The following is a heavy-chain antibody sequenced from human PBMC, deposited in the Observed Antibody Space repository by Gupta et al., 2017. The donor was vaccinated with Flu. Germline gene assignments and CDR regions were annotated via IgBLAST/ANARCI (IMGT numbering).Heavy chain of an antibody. CDR3: ARAPLLRYFDWLSPRGSWFDP. CDR2: MNPNSGNT. Sequence: QVQLVQSGAGVKKPGASVKVSCKASGYTFTSYDITWVRQATGPGPEWMGWMNPNSGNTGYAQKFQGRVTMTRNTSISTAYMELSSLRSEDTAVYYCARAPLLRYFDWLSPRGSWFDPWGQGTLVTVSS. D-gene: IGHD3-9*01. CDR1: GYTFTSYD. V-gene: IGHV1-8*01. J-gene: IGHJ5*02.